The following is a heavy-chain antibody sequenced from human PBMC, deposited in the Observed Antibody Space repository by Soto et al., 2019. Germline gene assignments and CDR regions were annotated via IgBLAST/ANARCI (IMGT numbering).Heavy chain of an antibody. Sequence: GGSLRLSCLASGFPFMSYAMSWFRQTPGKGLEWVSGISGSGGRTYYADSVKGRFTISRDNSNNTLSLQMHILRVEDTAVYFCAKGGYYSLFDIWGQGTMVTVSS. J-gene: IGHJ3*02. D-gene: IGHD3-16*01. V-gene: IGHV3-23*01. CDR2: ISGSGGRT. CDR3: AKGGYYSLFDI. CDR1: GFPFMSYA.